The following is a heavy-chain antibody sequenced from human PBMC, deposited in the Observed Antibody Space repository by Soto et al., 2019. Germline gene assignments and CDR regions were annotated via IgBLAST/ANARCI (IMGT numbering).Heavy chain of an antibody. CDR3: ARRGVSGRADYYFDY. J-gene: IGHJ4*02. Sequence: QLQMQESGPGLVKPSETLSLTCTVSGDSISSSTYYWGWIRQPPGKGLEWIGSIYYTGSTYYNPSLKSRVTIYVDPSKNQFSLKLSSVTAADTAVYYCARRGVSGRADYYFDYWGQGTLVTVSS. D-gene: IGHD3-3*01. V-gene: IGHV4-39*01. CDR1: GDSISSSTYY. CDR2: IYYTGST.